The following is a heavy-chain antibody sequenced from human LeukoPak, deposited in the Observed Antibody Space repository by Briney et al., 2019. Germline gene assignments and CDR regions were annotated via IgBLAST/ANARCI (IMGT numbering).Heavy chain of an antibody. CDR1: GGSFSGYY. CDR3: ARRRYNWNAIDY. CDR2: INHSGST. J-gene: IGHJ4*02. V-gene: IGHV4-34*01. Sequence: SETLSLTCAVYGGSFSGYYWSWIRQPPGKGLEWIGEINHSGSTNYNPSLKSRVTISVDTSKNQFSLKLSSVTAADTAVYYCARRRYNWNAIDYWGQGTLVTVSP. D-gene: IGHD1-20*01.